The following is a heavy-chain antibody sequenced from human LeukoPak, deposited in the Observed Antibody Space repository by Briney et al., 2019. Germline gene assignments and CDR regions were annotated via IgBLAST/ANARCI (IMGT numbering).Heavy chain of an antibody. D-gene: IGHD3-10*01. J-gene: IGHJ3*02. Sequence: GGSLRLSCAASGFTFSSYAMSWVRQAPGKGLEWVSSLSGSGGSTYYADSVKGRFTISRDNSKNTVYLQMNSLRAEDTAVYYCARSGVEAFDIWGQGTMVTVSS. CDR2: LSGSGGST. CDR3: ARSGVEAFDI. CDR1: GFTFSSYA. V-gene: IGHV3-23*01.